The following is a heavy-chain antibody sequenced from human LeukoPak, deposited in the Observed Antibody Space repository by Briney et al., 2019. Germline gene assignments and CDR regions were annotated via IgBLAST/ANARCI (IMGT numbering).Heavy chain of an antibody. CDR2: IYYSGST. CDR3: ARSPPRYDSSGLDPNWFDP. D-gene: IGHD3-22*01. CDR1: GGSISSGGYY. Sequence: PSETLSLTCTVSGGSISSGGYYWSWIRQHPGKGLEWIGYIYYSGSTYYNPSPKSRVTISVDTSKNQFSLKLSSVTAADTAVYYCARSPPRYDSSGLDPNWFDPWGQGTLVTVSS. J-gene: IGHJ5*02. V-gene: IGHV4-31*03.